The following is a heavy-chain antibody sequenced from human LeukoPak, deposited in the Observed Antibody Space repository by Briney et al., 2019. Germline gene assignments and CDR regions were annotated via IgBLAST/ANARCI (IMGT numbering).Heavy chain of an antibody. CDR3: ARESREMATLIDY. V-gene: IGHV3-48*03. J-gene: IGHJ4*02. Sequence: GGSLRLSCAASGFIFSSYEMNWVRQAPGKGLEWASYISSSGSSIYYADSVKGRFTISRDNAKNSLYLQMSSLRAEDTAVYYCARESREMATLIDYWGQGTLVTVSS. D-gene: IGHD5-24*01. CDR1: GFIFSSYE. CDR2: ISSSGSSI.